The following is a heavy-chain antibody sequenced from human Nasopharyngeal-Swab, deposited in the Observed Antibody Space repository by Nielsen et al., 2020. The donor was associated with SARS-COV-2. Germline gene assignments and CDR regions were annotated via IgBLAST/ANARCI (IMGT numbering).Heavy chain of an antibody. J-gene: IGHJ6*02. CDR1: GLTFNNYN. CDR3: ARDGLDYDFWSAYFMDV. Sequence: ETLSLTCAASGLTFNNYNFNWVRQAPGKGLEWVSSISSSSSYIYYADSVKGRFTISRDNAKNSLYLQMNSLRAEDTAVYYCARDGLDYDFWSAYFMDVWGQGTTVTVSS. V-gene: IGHV3-21*01. D-gene: IGHD3-3*01. CDR2: ISSSSSYI.